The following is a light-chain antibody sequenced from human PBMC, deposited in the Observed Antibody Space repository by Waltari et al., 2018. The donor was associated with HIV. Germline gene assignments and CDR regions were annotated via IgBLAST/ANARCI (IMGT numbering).Light chain of an antibody. Sequence: QSALTQPASVSGSPGQSITISCTGSSSDVGTYSLVSWYQHHPGKAPKLMIYEGNKRPSGFSNRVPGSKSGNTASLTISGLQAEDEADYYCSSYTSFSTVLFGGGTKLTVL. J-gene: IGLJ2*01. CDR2: EGN. CDR1: SSDVGTYSL. CDR3: SSYTSFSTVL. V-gene: IGLV2-23*03.